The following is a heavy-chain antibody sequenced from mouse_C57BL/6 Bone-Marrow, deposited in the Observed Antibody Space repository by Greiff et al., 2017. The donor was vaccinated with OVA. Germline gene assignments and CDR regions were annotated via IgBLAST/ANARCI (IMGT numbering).Heavy chain of an antibody. CDR1: GYAFTNYL. D-gene: IGHD2-1*01. CDR3: ARFFYGHYYAMDY. J-gene: IGHJ4*01. CDR2: INTGSGGT. Sequence: ESGAELVRPGTSVKVSCKASGYAFTNYLIEWVKQRPGQGLEWIGVINTGSGGTNYNEKFKGKATLTADKSSSTAYMQLSSLTSEDSAVYFCARFFYGHYYAMDYWGQGTAVTVSS. V-gene: IGHV1-54*01.